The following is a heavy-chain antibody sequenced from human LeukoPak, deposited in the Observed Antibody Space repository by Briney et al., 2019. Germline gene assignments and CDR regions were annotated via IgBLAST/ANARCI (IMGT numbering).Heavy chain of an antibody. CDR2: ISSSSSYI. D-gene: IGHD2-2*01. CDR3: ASLLYCSSTSCYLYYYMDV. CDR1: GFTFSSYS. Sequence: PGGSLRLSCAASGFTFSSYSMNWVRQAPGKGLEWVSFISSSSSYIYYADSVKGRFTISRDNAKNSLYLQMNSLRAEDTAVYYCASLLYCSSTSCYLYYYMDVWGKGTTVTVSS. J-gene: IGHJ6*03. V-gene: IGHV3-21*01.